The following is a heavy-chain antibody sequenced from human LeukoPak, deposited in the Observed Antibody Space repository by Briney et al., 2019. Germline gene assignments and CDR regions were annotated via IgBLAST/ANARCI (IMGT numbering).Heavy chain of an antibody. J-gene: IGHJ4*02. CDR1: GGSFSGYY. D-gene: IGHD3-10*01. CDR2: INHSGST. CDR3: ARAYGSGSYYVFDY. V-gene: IGHV4-34*01. Sequence: PSETLSLTCAVYGGSFSGYYWSWIRQPPGKGLEWIGEINHSGSTNYNPSLKSRVTISVDTSKNQFSLKLGSVTAADTAVYYCARAYGSGSYYVFDYWGRGTLVTVSS.